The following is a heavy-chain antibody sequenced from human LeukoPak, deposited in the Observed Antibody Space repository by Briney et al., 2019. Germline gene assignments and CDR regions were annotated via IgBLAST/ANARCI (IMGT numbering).Heavy chain of an antibody. Sequence: SSQTLSLTCTVSGGSIIIGSYYWSWIRQPAGKGLEWIGRIYTSGSTNYNPSLMSRVTISVDTSKNQFSLKLSSVTAADTTVYYCARGGYSDTSGSRDAFDIWGQGTMVTVCS. CDR1: GGSIIIGSYY. V-gene: IGHV4-61*02. J-gene: IGHJ3*02. CDR3: ARGGYSDTSGSRDAFDI. D-gene: IGHD3-22*01. CDR2: IYTSGST.